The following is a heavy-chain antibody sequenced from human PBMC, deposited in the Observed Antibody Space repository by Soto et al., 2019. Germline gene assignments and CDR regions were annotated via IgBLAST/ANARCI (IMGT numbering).Heavy chain of an antibody. D-gene: IGHD2-2*01. CDR2: INHSGST. CDR1: VGSFSGYY. V-gene: IGHV4-34*01. J-gene: IGHJ5*02. CDR3: ARGRKGYCSSPSCYFRGWFDP. Sequence: SETLSLTCAFYVGSFSGYYWSCIRHPPGKWLEWIGEINHSGSTNYNPSLKSRVTISVDTSKNQFSLKLSSVTAADTAVYYCARGRKGYCSSPSCYFRGWFDPWGQRTLVNVSS.